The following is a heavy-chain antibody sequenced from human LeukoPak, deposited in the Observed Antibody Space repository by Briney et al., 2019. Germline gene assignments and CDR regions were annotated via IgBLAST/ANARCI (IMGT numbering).Heavy chain of an antibody. Sequence: HPGGSLRLSCAASGFTVSSTYMSWVRQGPGKGLEWVSVVYKDGKMFYIDSVKGRFAISRDTSKNTVYLQMNNLRAEDTAVYYCASRHCSGGDCYFAGADPSDHWGQGTLVTVSS. D-gene: IGHD2-21*01. CDR2: VYKDGKM. CDR1: GFTVSSTY. V-gene: IGHV3-53*01. J-gene: IGHJ4*02. CDR3: ASRHCSGGDCYFAGADPSDH.